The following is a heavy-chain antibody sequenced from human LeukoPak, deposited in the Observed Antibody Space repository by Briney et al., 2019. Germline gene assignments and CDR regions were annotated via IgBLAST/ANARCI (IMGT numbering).Heavy chain of an antibody. V-gene: IGHV4-59*08. J-gene: IGHJ4*02. Sequence: PSETLSLTCTVSSGSISGSYWSWIRQPPGKGLKWIGYISYRGSTNYNPSLKSRVTISLDTSKNQFSLRLSSVTAADTAVYYCARQGDYVLTDVQDQYYFDSWGQGTLVTVSS. D-gene: IGHD4-17*01. CDR2: ISYRGST. CDR1: SGSISGSY. CDR3: ARQGDYVLTDVQDQYYFDS.